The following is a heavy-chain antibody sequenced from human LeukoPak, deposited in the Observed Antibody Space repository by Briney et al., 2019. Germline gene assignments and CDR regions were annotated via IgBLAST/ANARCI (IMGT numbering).Heavy chain of an antibody. V-gene: IGHV5-51*01. CDR2: IYPGDSDT. CDR1: GYGFTSYW. CDR3: ARPRGSYSQDAFDI. D-gene: IGHD1-26*01. Sequence: GESLKISCKGSGYGFTSYWIGRVRQMPGKGLEWMGIIYPGDSDTRYSPSFQGQVTISADKSISTAYLQWSSLKASDTAMYYSARPRGSYSQDAFDIWGQGTMVTVSS. J-gene: IGHJ3*02.